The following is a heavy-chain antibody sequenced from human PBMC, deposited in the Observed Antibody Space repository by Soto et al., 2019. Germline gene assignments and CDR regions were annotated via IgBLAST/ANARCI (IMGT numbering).Heavy chain of an antibody. D-gene: IGHD6-13*01. CDR2: LYYSGST. V-gene: IGHV4-39*01. CDR3: VRLRAAAGTVLDY. CDR1: GGSISSSSYY. Sequence: SETLSLTCTVSGGSISSSSYYWGWIRHPPGKGLEWIGSLYYSGSTYYNPSLKSRVTMSADTSRDQFSLSLSSVTAADTAVYYCVRLRAAAGTVLDYWGQXTLVTVSS. J-gene: IGHJ4*02.